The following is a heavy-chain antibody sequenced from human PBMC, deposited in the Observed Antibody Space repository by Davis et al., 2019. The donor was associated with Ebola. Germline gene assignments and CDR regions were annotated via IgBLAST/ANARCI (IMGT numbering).Heavy chain of an antibody. Sequence: GESLKISCAASGFTFSNDVMTWVRQAPGKGLDWVSTISGSGGSTYYADSVKGRFTISRDNSKNTLYLQMNGLRVDDTAIYYCAKDTSNIWFDIWGQGTMVTVSS. CDR1: GFTFSNDV. V-gene: IGHV3-23*01. J-gene: IGHJ3*02. CDR2: ISGSGGST. CDR3: AKDTSNIWFDI. D-gene: IGHD1-26*01.